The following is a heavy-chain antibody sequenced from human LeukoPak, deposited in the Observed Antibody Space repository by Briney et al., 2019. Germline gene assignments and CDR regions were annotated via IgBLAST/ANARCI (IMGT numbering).Heavy chain of an antibody. CDR3: AVSEWELNWFDP. V-gene: IGHV3-48*03. Sequence: QAGGSLRLSCAASGFTFSSYDMNWVRQAPGRELEWISYISYISDSGTTIYYADSVKGRFTISRDDAKNSVYLQMNSLRAEDTAVYYCAVSEWELNWFDPWGQGTLVTVSS. CDR1: GFTFSSYD. D-gene: IGHD1-26*01. CDR2: ISDSGTTI. J-gene: IGHJ5*02.